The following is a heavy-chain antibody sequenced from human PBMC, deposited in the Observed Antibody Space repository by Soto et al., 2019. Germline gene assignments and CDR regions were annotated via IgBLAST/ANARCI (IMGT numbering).Heavy chain of an antibody. CDR2: IGGSGAGT. J-gene: IGHJ6*02. CDR3: VRHAKLTSVSANVGYYYGLDI. D-gene: IGHD4-4*01. V-gene: IGHV3-23*01. Sequence: GGSLRLSCVVSGFIFDDYDMSWVRQAPGKGLQWVSAIGGSGAGTYYADSVQGRFTISRDNSKSTLYLQISSLRAEDTALYLCVRHAKLTSVSANVGYYYGLDIWGQGTTVTVSS. CDR1: GFIFDDYD.